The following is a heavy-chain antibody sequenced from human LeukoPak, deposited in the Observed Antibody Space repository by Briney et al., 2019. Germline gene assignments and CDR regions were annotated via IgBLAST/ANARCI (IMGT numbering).Heavy chain of an antibody. D-gene: IGHD2-15*01. V-gene: IGHV1-69*04. CDR3: ARDQIAATLAYYYYGMDV. Sequence: ASVKVSCKASGGTFSSYAISWVRQAPGQGLEWMGRIIPILGIANYAQKFQGGVTITADKSTSTAYMELSSLRSEDTAVYYCARDQIAATLAYYYYGMDVWGQGTTVTVSS. J-gene: IGHJ6*02. CDR1: GGTFSSYA. CDR2: IIPILGIA.